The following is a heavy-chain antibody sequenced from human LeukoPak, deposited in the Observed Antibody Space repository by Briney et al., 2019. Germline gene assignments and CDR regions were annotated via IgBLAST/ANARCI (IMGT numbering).Heavy chain of an antibody. Sequence: SETLSLTCTFSGGSLSNYCWNWIRQSPVKGLEWIGYIHYTGSTNYSPSLRGRVTISMDTSKNQFSLNLKFVTAADTAVYFCGTDDSYNHRGFDYWGQGTLVTVSS. V-gene: IGHV4-59*01. CDR3: GTDDSYNHRGFDY. CDR2: IHYTGST. J-gene: IGHJ4*02. D-gene: IGHD5-18*01. CDR1: GGSLSNYC.